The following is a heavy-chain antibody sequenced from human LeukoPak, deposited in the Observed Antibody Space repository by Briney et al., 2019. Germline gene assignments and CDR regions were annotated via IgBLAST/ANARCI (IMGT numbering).Heavy chain of an antibody. V-gene: IGHV3-23*01. Sequence: PGGSLRLSCAASGFTFSSYAMSWVRQAPGKGLEWVSAISGSGGSTYYADSVKGRFTISRDNSKNTLYLQMNSLRAEDTAVYYCAKDQAPGYSSGSRSLNDWGQGTLVTVSS. CDR2: ISGSGGST. J-gene: IGHJ4*02. CDR1: GFTFSSYA. CDR3: AKDQAPGYSSGSRSLND. D-gene: IGHD6-19*01.